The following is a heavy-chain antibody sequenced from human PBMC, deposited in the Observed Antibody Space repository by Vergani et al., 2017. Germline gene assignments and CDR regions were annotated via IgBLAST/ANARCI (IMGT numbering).Heavy chain of an antibody. J-gene: IGHJ2*01. V-gene: IGHV3-21*02. Sequence: VQLVASGGGLVRPGGSLRLSCAASGFTFSSYSMNWVRQAPGKGLEWVSSISSSSSYIHYSDSLKGRFTISRDNAKSSLYLQMNSLRAEDTAVYYCVRLPRGPWNFDLWGRGTLITVSS. CDR2: ISSSSSYI. CDR3: VRLPRGPWNFDL. CDR1: GFTFSSYS.